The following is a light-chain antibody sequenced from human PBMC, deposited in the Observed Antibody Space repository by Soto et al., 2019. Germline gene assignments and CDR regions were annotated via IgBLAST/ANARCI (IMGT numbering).Light chain of an antibody. Sequence: IVMTQSPATLSVSPGETATLSCRASQSIANNLAWYQQRPGQVPRLLVSGASTRATGIPDRFSGSRSGTEFTLTITSLQSEDFAVYYCHQYNNWPQTFGQGTKVEI. CDR1: QSIANN. V-gene: IGKV3D-15*01. J-gene: IGKJ1*01. CDR3: HQYNNWPQT. CDR2: GAS.